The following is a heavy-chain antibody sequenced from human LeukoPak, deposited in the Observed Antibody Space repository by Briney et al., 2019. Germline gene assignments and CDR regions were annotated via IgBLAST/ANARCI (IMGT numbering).Heavy chain of an antibody. CDR3: ATPLRGYDPPYFDY. CDR2: FDPEDGET. Sequence: ASVKVSCKVSGYTLTELSMHWVRQAPGKGLEWMGGFDPEDGETIYAQKFQGRVTMTEDTSTDTAYMELSSLRSDDTAVYYCATPLRGYDPPYFDYWGQGTLVTVSS. CDR1: GYTLTELS. D-gene: IGHD5-12*01. J-gene: IGHJ4*02. V-gene: IGHV1-24*01.